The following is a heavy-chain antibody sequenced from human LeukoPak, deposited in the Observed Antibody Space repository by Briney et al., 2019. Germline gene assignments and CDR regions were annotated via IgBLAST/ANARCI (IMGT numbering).Heavy chain of an antibody. V-gene: IGHV4-39*07. CDR3: ARGFHVGYYDSSGPPDAFDI. D-gene: IGHD3-22*01. J-gene: IGHJ3*02. CDR1: GGSISSGGYY. CDR2: INHSGST. Sequence: SETLSLTCTVSGGSISSGGYYWSWIRQPPGKGLEWIGEINHSGSTNYSPSLKSRVTISVDTSKNQFSLKLSSVTAADTAVYYCARGFHVGYYDSSGPPDAFDIWGQGTMVTVSS.